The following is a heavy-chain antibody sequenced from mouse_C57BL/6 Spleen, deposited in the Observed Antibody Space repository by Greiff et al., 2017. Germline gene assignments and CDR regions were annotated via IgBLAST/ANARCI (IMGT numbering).Heavy chain of an antibody. Sequence: QVQLQQPGAELVKPGASVKVSCKASGYTFTSSWMHWVMQRPGQGLEWIGRIHPSDSGPNYNQKFQGKATLPVDKHSSTAYMHPISLTSEDSSFYYSAIPFVTSYSVDYWGQGTTLTVSS. CDR2: IHPSDSGP. J-gene: IGHJ2*01. CDR3: AIPFVTSYSVDY. CDR1: GYTFTSSW. V-gene: IGHV1-74*01. D-gene: IGHD2-12*01.